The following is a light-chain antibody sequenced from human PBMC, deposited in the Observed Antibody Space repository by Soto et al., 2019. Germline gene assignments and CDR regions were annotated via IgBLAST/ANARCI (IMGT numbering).Light chain of an antibody. CDR2: EVS. CDR3: SSYTSSSTYVI. V-gene: IGLV2-14*01. Sequence: QSALTQPASVSGSPGQSITISCTGTSSDVGVYNYVSWYQQHPAKAPKLMIYEVSNRPSGVSNRFSGSKSGNTASLTISGLQAEDEADYYCSSYTSSSTYVIFGGGTKLTVL. J-gene: IGLJ2*01. CDR1: SSDVGVYNY.